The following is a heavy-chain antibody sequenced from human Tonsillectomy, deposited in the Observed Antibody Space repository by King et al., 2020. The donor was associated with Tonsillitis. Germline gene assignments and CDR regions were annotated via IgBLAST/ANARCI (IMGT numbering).Heavy chain of an antibody. Sequence: LQLQESGSGLVKPSQTLSLTCAVSGGSISSGGYSWSWIRQPPGKGLEWIGYIYYSGSTYYNPSLKSRGTITEDRSKNQYSLKLSSVTAADTAVYYCARGSGYYDSSAWGDYFDYWGQGTRVTVSS. CDR2: IYYSGST. J-gene: IGHJ4*02. CDR3: ARGSGYYDSSAWGDYFDY. V-gene: IGHV4-30-2*01. D-gene: IGHD3-22*01. CDR1: GGSISSGGYS.